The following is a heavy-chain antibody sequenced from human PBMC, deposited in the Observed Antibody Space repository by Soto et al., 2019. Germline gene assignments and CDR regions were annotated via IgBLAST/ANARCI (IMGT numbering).Heavy chain of an antibody. CDR2: IYYSGST. D-gene: IGHD5-18*01. CDR1: GGSISSSSYY. V-gene: IGHV4-39*01. CDR3: ARTFGYSSGYSDFDY. Sequence: XGTLSLTCTASGGSISSSSYYGGWIRQPPGKGLEWIGSIYYSGSTYYNPSLKSRVTISVDTSKNQFSLKLSSVTAADTAVYYCARTFGYSSGYSDFDYWGQGTLVTVSS. J-gene: IGHJ4*02.